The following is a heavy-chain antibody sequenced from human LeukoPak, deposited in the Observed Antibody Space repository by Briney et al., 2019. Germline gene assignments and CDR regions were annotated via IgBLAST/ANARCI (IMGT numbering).Heavy chain of an antibody. V-gene: IGHV1-18*01. Sequence: ASVKVSCKASGYTFTIYGISWVRQAPGQGLEWMGWISAYNGNTNYAQKLQGRVTMTTDTSTSTAYMELRSLRSDDTAVYYCARAEGITIFGVVILTPNWFDPWGQGTLVTVSS. CDR2: ISAYNGNT. CDR3: ARAEGITIFGVVILTPNWFDP. CDR1: GYTFTIYG. J-gene: IGHJ5*02. D-gene: IGHD3-3*01.